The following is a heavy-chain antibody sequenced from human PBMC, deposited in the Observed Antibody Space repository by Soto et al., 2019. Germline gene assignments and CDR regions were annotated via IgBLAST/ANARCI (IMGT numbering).Heavy chain of an antibody. J-gene: IGHJ2*01. CDR1: GGSFSGYY. CDR2: INHSGST. Sequence: QVQLQQWGAGLLKPSETLSLTCAVYGGSFSGYYWSWIRQPPGKGLEWIGEINHSGSTNYNPSLKSRVTISVDTSKNQFSLKLSSVTAADTAVYYCARGRKRYGDYGRFWYFDLWGRGTLVTVSS. V-gene: IGHV4-34*01. D-gene: IGHD4-17*01. CDR3: ARGRKRYGDYGRFWYFDL.